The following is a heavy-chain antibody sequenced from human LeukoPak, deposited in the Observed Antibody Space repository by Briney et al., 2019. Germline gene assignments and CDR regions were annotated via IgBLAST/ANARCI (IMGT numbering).Heavy chain of an antibody. CDR3: ARDGDDYGDYFDY. CDR2: INWNGGSR. CDR1: GFNFDDYV. J-gene: IGHJ4*02. D-gene: IGHD4-17*01. V-gene: IGHV3-20*04. Sequence: GGSLRLSCAASGFNFDDYVMTWVRQAPGKGLEWVSGINWNGGSRGYADSVKGRFTISRDNAKNSLYLQMNSLRAEDTAVYYCARDGDDYGDYFDYWGQGTLVTVSS.